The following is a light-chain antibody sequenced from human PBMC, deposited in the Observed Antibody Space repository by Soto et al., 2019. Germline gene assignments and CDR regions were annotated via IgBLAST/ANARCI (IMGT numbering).Light chain of an antibody. CDR3: SSYAGSNNHVV. V-gene: IGLV2-8*01. Sequence: QSVLTQPPSASGSPGQSVTISCTGTSSDVGGYNYVSWYQQHPGKAPKRMIYEVSKRPSGGPDRFSGSKSGNTASLTVSGLQVEDEADYYCSSYAGSNNHVVFGGGTKLTVL. J-gene: IGLJ2*01. CDR2: EVS. CDR1: SSDVGGYNY.